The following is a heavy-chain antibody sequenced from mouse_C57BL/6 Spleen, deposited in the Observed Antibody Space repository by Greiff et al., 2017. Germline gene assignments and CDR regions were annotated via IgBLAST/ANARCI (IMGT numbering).Heavy chain of an antibody. J-gene: IGHJ1*03. CDR3: TRKTTVVARYFDV. CDR1: GYTFTDYE. Sequence: VQLMESGAELVRPGASVTLSCKASGYTFTDYEMHWVKQTPVHGLEWIGAIDPETGGTAYNQKFKGKAILTADKSSSTAYMELRSLTSEDSAVYYCTRKTTVVARYFDVWGTGTTVTVSS. CDR2: IDPETGGT. D-gene: IGHD1-1*01. V-gene: IGHV1-15*01.